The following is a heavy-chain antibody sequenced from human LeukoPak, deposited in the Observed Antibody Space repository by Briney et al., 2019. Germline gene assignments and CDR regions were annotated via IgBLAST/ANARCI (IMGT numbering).Heavy chain of an antibody. Sequence: GGSPRLSCAASGFTFSSYDMHWVRQATGKGLEWVSGINTAGDTYYPGSAKGRFTISRENAKNSLYLQMNSLRAGDTAVCYCARGIPGGFDYWGQGTLVTVSS. D-gene: IGHD1-14*01. CDR1: GFTFSSYD. CDR3: ARGIPGGFDY. CDR2: INTAGDT. J-gene: IGHJ4*02. V-gene: IGHV3-13*01.